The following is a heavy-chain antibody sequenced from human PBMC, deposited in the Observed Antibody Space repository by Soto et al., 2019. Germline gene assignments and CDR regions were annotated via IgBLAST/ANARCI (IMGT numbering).Heavy chain of an antibody. CDR1: GGSISSGGYY. J-gene: IGHJ4*02. D-gene: IGHD3-9*01. CDR3: ARAGGWLSSTVDY. CDR2: IYYSGST. Sequence: QVQLQESGPGLVKPSQTLSLTCTVSGGSISSGGYYWSWIRQHPGKGLEWIGYIYYSGSTYYNPSLKSRVTISVDTSKKQFSLKLSSVTAADTAVYYCARAGGWLSSTVDYWGQGTLVTVSS. V-gene: IGHV4-31*03.